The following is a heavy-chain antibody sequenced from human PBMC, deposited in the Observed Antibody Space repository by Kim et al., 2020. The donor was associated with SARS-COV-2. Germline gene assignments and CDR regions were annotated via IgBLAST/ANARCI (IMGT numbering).Heavy chain of an antibody. V-gene: IGHV3-15*01. D-gene: IGHD6-13*01. CDR2: IKSKTSGGTA. Sequence: GGSLRLSCAASGFTFNSAWMSWVRQAPGKGLEWVGRIKSKTSGGTADYAAPVKGRFTISRDESKNTLFLQMNSLQTEDTAVYYCTTGGIFISTGAEDYWGQGTLVTVSS. J-gene: IGHJ4*02. CDR1: GFTFNSAW. CDR3: TTGGIFISTGAEDY.